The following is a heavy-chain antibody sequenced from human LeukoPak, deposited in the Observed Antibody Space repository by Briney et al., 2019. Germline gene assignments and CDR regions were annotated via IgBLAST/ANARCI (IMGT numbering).Heavy chain of an antibody. V-gene: IGHV4-59*12. CDR2: LYYSGST. D-gene: IGHD5-18*01. CDR3: ARVAGGVDTAMVGRPPFVQVGYYFDY. Sequence: SETLSLTCTVSGPSLSTYYSSWIRHPPGSGREWNGYLYYSGSTNYNPSLKSGVTISVETSKNKVSLTRSSVTSADTAVYYCARVAGGVDTAMVGRPPFVQVGYYFDYWGQGTLVTVSS. J-gene: IGHJ4*02. CDR1: GPSLSTYY.